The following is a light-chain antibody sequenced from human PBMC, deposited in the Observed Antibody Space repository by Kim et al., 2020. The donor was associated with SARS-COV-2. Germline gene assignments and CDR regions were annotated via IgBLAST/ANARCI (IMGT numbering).Light chain of an antibody. Sequence: VPPGQTASITCSVDKLGDKYACWYQQKPGQSPVLVIYQDSKRPSGIPERFSGSNSGNTATLTISGTQAMDEADYYCQAWDSSTVVFGGGTQLTVL. V-gene: IGLV3-1*01. CDR3: QAWDSSTVV. CDR1: KLGDKY. J-gene: IGLJ2*01. CDR2: QDS.